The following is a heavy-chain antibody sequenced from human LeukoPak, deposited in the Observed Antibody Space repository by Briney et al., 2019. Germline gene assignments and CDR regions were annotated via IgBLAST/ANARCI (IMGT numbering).Heavy chain of an antibody. CDR2: IYHSGST. V-gene: IGHV4-30-2*01. CDR1: GGSISSGGYS. Sequence: PSETLSLTCAVSGGSISSGGYSWSWIRQPPGKGLEWIGYIYHSGSTYYNPSLKSRVTISVDRSKNQFSLKLGSVTAADTAVYYCARVMGSGWTGFDYWGQGTLVTVSS. CDR3: ARVMGSGWTGFDY. J-gene: IGHJ4*02. D-gene: IGHD6-19*01.